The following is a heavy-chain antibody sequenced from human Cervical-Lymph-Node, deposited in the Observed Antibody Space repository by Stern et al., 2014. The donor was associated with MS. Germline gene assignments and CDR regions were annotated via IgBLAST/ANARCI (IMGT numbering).Heavy chain of an antibody. CDR1: GFAFDDYA. D-gene: IGHD3-3*01. CDR2: ISWSGTKI. J-gene: IGHJ6*02. V-gene: IGHV3-9*01. CDR3: ATANYEFGYYGMDV. Sequence: QLVESGGGLVQPGRSLRLSCAAAGFAFDDYAMHLVRQAPGQGLEWVSGISWSGTKIGYADSVKGRFTISRDNAKNSLFLQMNNLRAEDTALYYCATANYEFGYYGMDVWGQGTAVTVS.